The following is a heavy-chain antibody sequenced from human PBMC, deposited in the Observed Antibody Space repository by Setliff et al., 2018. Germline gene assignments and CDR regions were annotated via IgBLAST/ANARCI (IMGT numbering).Heavy chain of an antibody. CDR2: INSGSGFLT. D-gene: IGHD1-7*01. Sequence: GGSLRLSCTASGFTFSSWGMSWVRQAPGKGLEWVSDINSGSGFLTHYADSVKGRFTISRDNSKNTLYLEMTSLRADDTAIYYCAKAGGWNWPRYYFDYWGQGTLVTVSS. CDR3: AKAGGWNWPRYYFDY. CDR1: GFTFSSWG. V-gene: IGHV3-23*01. J-gene: IGHJ4*02.